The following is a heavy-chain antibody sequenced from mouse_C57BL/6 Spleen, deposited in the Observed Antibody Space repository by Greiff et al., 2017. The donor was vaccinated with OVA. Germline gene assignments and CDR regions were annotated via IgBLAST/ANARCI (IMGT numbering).Heavy chain of an antibody. CDR1: GYTFTDYE. J-gene: IGHJ2*01. CDR3: TRDGYLYYFDY. V-gene: IGHV1-15*01. CDR2: IDPETGGT. Sequence: QVQLQQSGAELVRPGASVKMSCKASGYTFTDYEMHWVKQTPVHGLEWIGAIDPETGGTAYNQKFKGKAILTADKSSSTAYMELRSLTSEDSAVYYCTRDGYLYYFDYWGQGTTLTVSS. D-gene: IGHD2-3*01.